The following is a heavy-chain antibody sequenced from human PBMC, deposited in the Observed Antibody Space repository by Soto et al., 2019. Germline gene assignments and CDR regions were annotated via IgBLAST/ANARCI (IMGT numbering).Heavy chain of an antibody. Sequence: SETLSLTCIVSGASFSDDNYYWVWIRQPPGEGLEWIGSFYYDGRTYYNASLKSRVTISVDTSKNQFSLRLSSVTAADTAIYYCATRITVFGLLIPPFDPWGQGTQVTVSS. CDR1: GASFSDDNYY. CDR2: FYYDGRT. V-gene: IGHV4-39*01. CDR3: ATRITVFGLLIPPFDP. J-gene: IGHJ5*02. D-gene: IGHD3-3*01.